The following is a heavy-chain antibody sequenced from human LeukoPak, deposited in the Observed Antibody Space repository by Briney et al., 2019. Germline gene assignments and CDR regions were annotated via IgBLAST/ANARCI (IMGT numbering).Heavy chain of an antibody. Sequence: SQTLSLTCTVSGVSISSGASDWGWIRQHPQRGLEWVVYINHSGSTYYNPSLGSRVTMSVGTSKNQFSLMLSSVTAADSAVYYCARAARQGFTMIVVPFFYFDLWGRGTLVTVSS. CDR1: GVSISSGASD. J-gene: IGHJ2*01. CDR3: ARAARQGFTMIVVPFFYFDL. V-gene: IGHV4-31*03. CDR2: INHSGST. D-gene: IGHD3-22*01.